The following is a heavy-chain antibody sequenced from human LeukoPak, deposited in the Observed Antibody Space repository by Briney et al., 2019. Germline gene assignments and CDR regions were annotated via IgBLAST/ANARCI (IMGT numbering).Heavy chain of an antibody. V-gene: IGHV3-23*01. J-gene: IGHJ4*02. CDR2: ISGSGGST. CDR1: GFTFSSYA. CDR3: AKGDCSSTSCYSVT. Sequence: PGGSLRLSCAASGFTFSSYAMSWVRQAPGKGLEWVSAISGSGGSTYYADSVKGRFTISRDNSKYTLYLQMNSLRAEDTAVYYCAKGDCSSTSCYSVTWGQGTLVTVSS. D-gene: IGHD2-2*01.